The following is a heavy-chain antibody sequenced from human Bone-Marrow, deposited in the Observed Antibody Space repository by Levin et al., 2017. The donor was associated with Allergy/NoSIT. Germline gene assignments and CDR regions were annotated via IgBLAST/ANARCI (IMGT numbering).Heavy chain of an antibody. D-gene: IGHD6-13*01. CDR1: GGSISSSSYY. V-gene: IGHV4-39*01. CDR2: IYYSGST. Sequence: SETLSLTCTVSGGSISSSSYYWGWIRQPPGKGLEWIGSIYYSGSTYYNPSLKSRVTISVDTSKNQFSLKLSSVTAADTAVYYCARLWYSSSWYYYYYMDVWGKGTTVTVSS. CDR3: ARLWYSSSWYYYYYMDV. J-gene: IGHJ6*03.